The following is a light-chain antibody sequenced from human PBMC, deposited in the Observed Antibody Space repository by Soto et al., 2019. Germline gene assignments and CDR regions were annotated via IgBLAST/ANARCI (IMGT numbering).Light chain of an antibody. CDR1: SSDVGGYNY. CDR2: EVS. J-gene: IGLJ1*01. CDR3: SSYRSSSTLYV. V-gene: IGLV2-14*01. Sequence: QSALTQPASVSGSPGQSITISCTGTSSDVGGYNYVSWYQQLPGKAPRLMIYEVSNRPSGVSNRFSGSKSGNTASLTISGLQAEDEADYYCSSYRSSSTLYVFGTGTKVTXL.